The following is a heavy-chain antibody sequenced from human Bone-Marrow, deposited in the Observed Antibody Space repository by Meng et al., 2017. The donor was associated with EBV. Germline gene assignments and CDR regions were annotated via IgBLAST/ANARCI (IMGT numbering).Heavy chain of an antibody. CDR3: AAVGYDSLDY. CDR1: GGAISSGSR. V-gene: IGHV4-4*02. CDR2: IYHNGRT. J-gene: IGHJ4*02. D-gene: IGHD3-22*01. Sequence: QLKEAGHGLVKPSGTLSLTCAVSGGAISSGSRWSWGSRPPGRERKWIGGIYHNGRTNNNPSPHSRLTITVENTKNQFSLKLMSAMAADTAVDYCAAVGYDSLDYWGQGTLVTVSS.